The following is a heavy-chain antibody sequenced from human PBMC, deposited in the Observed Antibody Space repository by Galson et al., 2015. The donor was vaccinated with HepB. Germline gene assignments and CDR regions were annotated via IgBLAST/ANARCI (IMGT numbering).Heavy chain of an antibody. CDR2: IIPILGIA. CDR3: ARATIVVVPAAMGSEYYGMDF. J-gene: IGHJ4*02. V-gene: IGHV1-69*04. D-gene: IGHD2-2*01. CDR1: GGTFSSYT. Sequence: QSGAEVKKPGESLKISCKASGGTFSSYTISWVRQAPGQGLEWMGRIIPILGIANYAQKFQGRVTITADKSTSTAYMELSSLRSEDTAVYYCARATIVVVPAAMGSEYYGMDFWGQGTLVTVSS.